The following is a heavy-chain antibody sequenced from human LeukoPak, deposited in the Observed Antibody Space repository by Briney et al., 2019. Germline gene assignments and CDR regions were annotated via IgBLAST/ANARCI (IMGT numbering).Heavy chain of an antibody. CDR2: ISAYNGNT. Sequence: ASVKVSCKASGYTFTSYGISCVRQAPGQGLEWMGWISAYNGNTNYAQKLQGRVTMTTDTSTSTAYMELRSLRSDDTAVYYCARGRYYYDSSGYYYVDHYYYMDVWGKGTTVTVSS. V-gene: IGHV1-18*01. CDR3: ARGRYYYDSSGYYYVDHYYYMDV. J-gene: IGHJ6*03. D-gene: IGHD3-22*01. CDR1: GYTFTSYG.